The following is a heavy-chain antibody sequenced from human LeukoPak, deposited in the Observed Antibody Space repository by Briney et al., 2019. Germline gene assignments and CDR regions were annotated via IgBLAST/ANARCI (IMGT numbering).Heavy chain of an antibody. J-gene: IGHJ4*02. CDR2: IYYSGST. CDR1: GGPISSGGYY. D-gene: IGHD5-18*01. CDR3: ARPSGYSYGALDY. V-gene: IGHV4-31*11. Sequence: PSETLSLTCAVSGGPISSGGYYWSWIRQHPGKGLEWIGYIYYSGSTYYNPSLKSRVTISVDTSKNQFSLKLSSVTAADTAVYYCARPSGYSYGALDYWGQGTLVTVSS.